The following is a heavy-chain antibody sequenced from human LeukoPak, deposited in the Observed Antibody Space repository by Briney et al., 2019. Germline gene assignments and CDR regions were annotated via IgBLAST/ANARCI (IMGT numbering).Heavy chain of an antibody. V-gene: IGHV4-34*01. CDR1: GGSFSGYY. CDR3: ARGPRSWELLGGFDY. J-gene: IGHJ4*02. D-gene: IGHD1-26*01. CDR2: INHSGST. Sequence: SETLSLTCAVYGGSFSGYYWSWIRQPPGKGLEWIGEINHSGSTNYNPSLKSRVTISVDTSKNQFSLKLSSVTAADTAVYYRARGPRSWELLGGFDYWGQGTLVTVSS.